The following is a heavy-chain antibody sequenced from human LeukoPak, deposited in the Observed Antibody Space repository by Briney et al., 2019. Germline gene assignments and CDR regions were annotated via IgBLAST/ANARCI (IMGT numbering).Heavy chain of an antibody. J-gene: IGHJ6*02. CDR2: INQDGTEK. CDR3: ARNNGMDV. V-gene: IGHV3-7*03. CDR1: GFTFSSYW. Sequence: GGSLRPSCAASGFTFSSYWMSWVRQAPGEGLEWVAKINQDGTEKAYVDSVRGRLTISRDNAKNSLFLQMNSLRAEDTALYHCARNNGMDVWGQGTTVIVSS.